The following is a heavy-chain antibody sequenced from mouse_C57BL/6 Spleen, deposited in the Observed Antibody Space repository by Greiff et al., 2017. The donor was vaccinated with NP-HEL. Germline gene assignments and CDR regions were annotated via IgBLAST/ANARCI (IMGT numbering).Heavy chain of an antibody. CDR3: AMSDYDYAMDY. CDR1: GFTFSDYG. CDR2: ISSGSCTI. D-gene: IGHD2-13*01. V-gene: IGHV5-17*01. Sequence: EVKVVESRGGLVKPGGSLKLSCAASGFTFSDYGMHWVRQAPEKGLEWVAYISSGSCTIYYADTVKGRFTISRDNAKNTLFLQMTSLRSEDTAMYYCAMSDYDYAMDYWGQGTSVTVSS. J-gene: IGHJ4*01.